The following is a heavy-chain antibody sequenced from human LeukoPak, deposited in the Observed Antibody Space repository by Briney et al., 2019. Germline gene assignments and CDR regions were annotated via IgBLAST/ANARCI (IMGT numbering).Heavy chain of an antibody. CDR1: GYSFTSYW. V-gene: IGHV5-51*01. Sequence: GESLKISCKGSGYSFTSYWNGWVRQMPGKGLEWMGIIYPGDSDTRYSPSFQGQVTISADKSISTAYLQWSSLKASDTAMYYCARLYSGYDWGGNSFDYWGQGTLVTVSS. CDR2: IYPGDSDT. D-gene: IGHD5-12*01. CDR3: ARLYSGYDWGGNSFDY. J-gene: IGHJ4*02.